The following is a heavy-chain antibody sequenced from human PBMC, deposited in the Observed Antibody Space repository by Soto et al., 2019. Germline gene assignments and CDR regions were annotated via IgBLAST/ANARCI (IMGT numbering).Heavy chain of an antibody. CDR2: ISYDGSNK. CDR3: AKRSWFDAFDI. J-gene: IGHJ3*02. D-gene: IGHD6-13*01. Sequence: VAVISYDGSNKYYADSVKGRFTISRDNSKNTLYLQMNSLRAEDTAVYYCAKRSWFDAFDIWGQGTMVTVSS. V-gene: IGHV3-30*18.